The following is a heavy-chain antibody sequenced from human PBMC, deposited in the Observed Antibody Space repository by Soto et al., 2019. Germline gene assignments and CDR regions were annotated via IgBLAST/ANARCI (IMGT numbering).Heavy chain of an antibody. CDR1: GFTFDSSE. V-gene: IGHV3-48*03. CDR3: TRVLGYHYDTAPI. Sequence: GGSLRLSCAASGFTFDSSEMNWVRQAPGKGLEWVSYISSSGSTIYYADSVKGRFTISRDNAKNSLYLHMNSLRAEDTAVYYCTRVLGYHYDTAPIWGQGTMVTVS. CDR2: ISSSGSTI. D-gene: IGHD3-22*01. J-gene: IGHJ3*02.